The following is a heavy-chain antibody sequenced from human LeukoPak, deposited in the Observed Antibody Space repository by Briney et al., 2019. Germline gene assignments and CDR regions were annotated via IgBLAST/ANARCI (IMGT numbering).Heavy chain of an antibody. CDR3: ARDQGAVAPDY. CDR1: GFTFSSYW. J-gene: IGHJ4*02. V-gene: IGHV3-7*01. Sequence: GGSLRLSCAAFGFTFSSYWMSWVRQAPGKGLEWVANIKQDGSEKYYVDSVKGRFTISRDNAKNSLYLQMNSLRAEDTAVYYCARDQGAVAPDYWGQGTLVTVSS. D-gene: IGHD6-19*01. CDR2: IKQDGSEK.